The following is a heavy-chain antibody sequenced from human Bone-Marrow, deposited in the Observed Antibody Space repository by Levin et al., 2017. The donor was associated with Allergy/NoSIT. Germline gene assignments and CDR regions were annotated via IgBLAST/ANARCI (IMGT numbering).Heavy chain of an antibody. CDR3: ARGGEAAAGTIDY. Sequence: GGSLRLSCAASGFTFSSYAMHWVRQAPGKGLEWVAVISYDGSNKYYADSVKGRFTISRDNSKNTLYLQMNSLRAEDTAVYYCARGGEAAAGTIDYWGQGTLVTVSS. CDR1: GFTFSSYA. V-gene: IGHV3-30-3*01. D-gene: IGHD6-13*01. CDR2: ISYDGSNK. J-gene: IGHJ4*02.